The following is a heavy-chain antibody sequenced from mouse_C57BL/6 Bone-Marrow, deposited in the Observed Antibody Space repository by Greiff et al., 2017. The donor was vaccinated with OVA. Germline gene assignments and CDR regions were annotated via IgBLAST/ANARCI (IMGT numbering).Heavy chain of an antibody. D-gene: IGHD2-1*01. J-gene: IGHJ4*01. CDR3: ASPAPYGNYHRYYYAMDY. Sequence: QVQLQQSGAELVKPGASVKLSCKASGYTFTEYTIHWVKQRSGQGLEWIGWFYPGSGSIKYNEKFKDKATLTADKSSSTVYMELSRLTSEDSAVYFCASPAPYGNYHRYYYAMDYWGQGTSVTVSS. V-gene: IGHV1-62-2*01. CDR1: GYTFTEYT. CDR2: FYPGSGSI.